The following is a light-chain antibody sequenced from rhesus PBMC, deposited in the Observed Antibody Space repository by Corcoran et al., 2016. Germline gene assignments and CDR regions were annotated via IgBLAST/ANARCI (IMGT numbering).Light chain of an antibody. J-gene: IGKJ1*01. Sequence: EIVVTQSPATLSLSPGERATLSCRASQSVGTSLAWYQPKPGQAPRLLIYDASRRAIGLPDRFSGRGSGTAFTLTIISLEPEDVGSYYGQQSDDLWTFGQGTKVEIK. CDR1: QSVGTS. CDR3: QQSDDLWT. CDR2: DAS. V-gene: IGKV3-24*04.